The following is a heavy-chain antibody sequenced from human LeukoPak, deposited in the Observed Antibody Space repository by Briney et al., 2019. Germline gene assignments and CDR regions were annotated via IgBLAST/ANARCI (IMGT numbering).Heavy chain of an antibody. CDR1: GFTFSNYG. D-gene: IGHD4-11*01. V-gene: IGHV3-30*02. Sequence: GGSLRLSCTASGFTFSNYGMHWVRQAPGKGLEWVAFIRYDGSNKYYADSVKGRFTISRDNSKNTLYLQTNSLRPEDTAVYYCATSTVTTSYNYCYYYMHVWGKGTTVTVSS. J-gene: IGHJ6*03. CDR3: ATSTVTTSYNYCYYYMHV. CDR2: IRYDGSNK.